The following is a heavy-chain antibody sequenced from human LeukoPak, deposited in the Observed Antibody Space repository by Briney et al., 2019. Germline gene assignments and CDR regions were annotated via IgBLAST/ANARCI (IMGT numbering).Heavy chain of an antibody. V-gene: IGHV3-30*02. Sequence: AGGSLRLSCAASGFTFSSFGMHWVRQAPGKGLEWVAFIRYDGTDKYYADSVKGRFTISRDNSKNTLYLQMNSLRAEDTAVYYCAPRIGFEGYWGQGTLVTVSS. CDR1: GFTFSSFG. CDR3: APRIGFEGY. J-gene: IGHJ4*02. D-gene: IGHD2/OR15-2a*01. CDR2: IRYDGTDK.